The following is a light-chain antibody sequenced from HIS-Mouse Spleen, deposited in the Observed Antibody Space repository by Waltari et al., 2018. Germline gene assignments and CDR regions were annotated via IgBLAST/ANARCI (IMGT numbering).Light chain of an antibody. J-gene: IGLJ2*01. CDR3: YSTDSSGKV. Sequence: SYELTQPPSVSVSPGQTARITCSGDALPKKYAYWYQQKSGQAPVLVIYEDSKRPSGIPEGLSGSSSGTMATLTISGAQVEDEADYYCYSTDSSGKVFGGGTKLTVL. CDR1: ALPKKY. CDR2: EDS. V-gene: IGLV3-10*01.